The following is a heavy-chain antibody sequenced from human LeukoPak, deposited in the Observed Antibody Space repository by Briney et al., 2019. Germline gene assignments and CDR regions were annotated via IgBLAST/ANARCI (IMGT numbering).Heavy chain of an antibody. CDR2: IRYDGSNK. V-gene: IGHV3-30*02. CDR3: AKDYYRGQYCSGGSCYSLGQDAFAL. Sequence: GGSLRLSHAASGFTFSSYGMHWVRQAPGKGLEWVAFIRYDGSNKYYADSVKGRFTISRDNSKNTLYLQMNSLRAEDTAVYYCAKDYYRGQYCSGGSCYSLGQDAFALWAQGPMVTVSS. D-gene: IGHD2-15*01. CDR1: GFTFSSYG. J-gene: IGHJ3*01.